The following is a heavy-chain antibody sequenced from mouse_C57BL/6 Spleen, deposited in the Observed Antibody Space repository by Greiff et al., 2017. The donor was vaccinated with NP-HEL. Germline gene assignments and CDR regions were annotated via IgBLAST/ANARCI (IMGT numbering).Heavy chain of an antibody. D-gene: IGHD1-1*01. CDR2: IHPNSGST. CDR3: ARSPIYYYGSSSHFDY. V-gene: IGHV1-64*01. J-gene: IGHJ2*01. CDR1: GYTFTSYW. Sequence: VQLQQPGAELVKPGASVKLSCKASGYTFTSYWMHWVKQRPGQGLEWIGMIHPNSGSTNYNEKFKSKATLTVDKSSSTAYMQLSSLTSEDSAVYSCARSPIYYYGSSSHFDYWGQGTTLTVSS.